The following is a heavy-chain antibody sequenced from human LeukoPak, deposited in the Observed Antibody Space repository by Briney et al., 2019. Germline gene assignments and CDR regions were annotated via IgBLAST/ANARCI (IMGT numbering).Heavy chain of an antibody. D-gene: IGHD6-19*01. CDR1: GFTFSSYA. V-gene: IGHV3-23*01. CDR2: ISGSGGST. Sequence: PGGSLRLSCAASGFTFSSYAMSWVRQAPGKGLEWVSAISGSGGSTYYADSVKGRFTISRDNSKNTLYLQMNSLRAEDTAVYYCAKDRIPLAVAGRGSFDYWGQGTLVTVSS. J-gene: IGHJ4*02. CDR3: AKDRIPLAVAGRGSFDY.